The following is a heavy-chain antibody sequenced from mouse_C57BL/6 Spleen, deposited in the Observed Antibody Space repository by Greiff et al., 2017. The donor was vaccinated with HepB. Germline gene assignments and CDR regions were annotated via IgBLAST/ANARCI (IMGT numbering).Heavy chain of an antibody. CDR3: ARSGTTVVATGAMDY. V-gene: IGHV1-26*01. J-gene: IGHJ4*01. CDR2: INPNNGGT. D-gene: IGHD1-1*01. CDR1: GYTFTDYY. Sequence: EVQLQQSGPELVKPGASVKISCKASGYTFTDYYMNWVKQSHGKSLEWIGDINPNNGGTSYNQKFKGKATLTVDKSSSTAYMELRSLTSEDSAVYECARSGTTVVATGAMDYWGQGTSVTVSS.